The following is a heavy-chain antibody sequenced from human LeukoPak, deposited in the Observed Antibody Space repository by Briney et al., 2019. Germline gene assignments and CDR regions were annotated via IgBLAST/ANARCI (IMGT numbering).Heavy chain of an antibody. CDR1: GGSISSYY. V-gene: IGHV4-4*07. J-gene: IGHJ5*02. CDR2: IYTSGST. Sequence: PSETLSLTCTVSGGSISSYYWSWIRQPAGKGLEWIGRIYTSGSTNYNPSLKSRVTISVDTSKNQFSLRLSSVTAADTAVYYCARDNSYCSSTSCYYKWFDPWGQGTLVTVSS. CDR3: ARDNSYCSSTSCYYKWFDP. D-gene: IGHD2-2*01.